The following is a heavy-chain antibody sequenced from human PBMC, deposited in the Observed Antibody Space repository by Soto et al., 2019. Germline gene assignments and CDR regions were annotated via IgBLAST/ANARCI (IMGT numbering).Heavy chain of an antibody. CDR2: IYNSGIGST. J-gene: IGHJ6*01. D-gene: IGHD6-19*01. V-gene: IGHV4-39*01. Sequence: ETRSVTCTVSAGSISSSSYYWGWIRQPPGKGLEWIATIYNSGIGSTHYNPSLKGRVTISADTSKKQFSLEVRSVIAADTAVYYCARLNIAVALYLVDVCGRGSTDIVSS. CDR1: AGSISSSSYY. CDR3: ARLNIAVALYLVDV.